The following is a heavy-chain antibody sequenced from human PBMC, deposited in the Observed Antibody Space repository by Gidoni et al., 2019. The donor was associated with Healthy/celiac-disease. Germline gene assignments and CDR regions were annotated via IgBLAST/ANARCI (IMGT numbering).Heavy chain of an antibody. CDR3: AGYGSGSSSYWYFDL. J-gene: IGHJ2*01. CDR1: GGSISSYY. Sequence: QVQLQESGPGLVKPSETLSLTCTVSGGSISSYYWSWIRQPPGKGLEWIGYIYYSGSTNYNPSLKSRVTISVDTSKNQFSLKLSSVTAADTAVYYCAGYGSGSSSYWYFDLWGRGTLVTVSS. CDR2: IYYSGST. D-gene: IGHD3-10*01. V-gene: IGHV4-59*08.